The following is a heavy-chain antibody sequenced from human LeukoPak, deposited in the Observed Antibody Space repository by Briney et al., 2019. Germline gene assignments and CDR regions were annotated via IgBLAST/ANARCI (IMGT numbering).Heavy chain of an antibody. D-gene: IGHD3-16*01. Sequence: GESLKISCKGSGYSFSSYWIGWVRQMPGKGLEWMGIIYSGDSDTRYSPSFQGQVTISADKSISTAYLQWNNLKASDTAMYYCATPRGGGVSEYYFDYWGQGTLVTVSS. CDR2: IYSGDSDT. CDR3: ATPRGGGVSEYYFDY. J-gene: IGHJ4*02. V-gene: IGHV5-51*01. CDR1: GYSFSSYW.